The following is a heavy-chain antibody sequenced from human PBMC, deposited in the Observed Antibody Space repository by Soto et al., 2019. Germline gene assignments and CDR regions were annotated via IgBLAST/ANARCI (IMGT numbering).Heavy chain of an antibody. CDR1: GFTFSSYW. D-gene: IGHD3-16*01. J-gene: IGHJ6*03. V-gene: IGHV3-74*01. CDR3: ARGGLRAYYMDV. Sequence: QPGGSLRLSCAASGFTFSSYWMHWVRQAPGKGLVWVSCIKSDGSSTNYADSVKGRFTISRDNAKNTLYLQMNSLGAEDTAVYYCARGGLRAYYMDVWGKGTTVSVSS. CDR2: IKSDGSST.